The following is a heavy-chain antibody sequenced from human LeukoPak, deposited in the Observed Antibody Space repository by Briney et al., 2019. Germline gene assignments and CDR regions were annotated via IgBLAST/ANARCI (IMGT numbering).Heavy chain of an antibody. V-gene: IGHV1-2*02. J-gene: IGHJ4*02. D-gene: IGHD6-19*01. CDR1: GGTFSSYA. Sequence: ASVKVSCKASGGTFSSYAIGWVRQAPGQGLEWMGWINPNSGGTNYAQKFQGRVTMTRDTSISTAYMELSRLRSDDTAVYYCARARRGIAVAGTLYWGQGTLVTVSS. CDR2: INPNSGGT. CDR3: ARARRGIAVAGTLY.